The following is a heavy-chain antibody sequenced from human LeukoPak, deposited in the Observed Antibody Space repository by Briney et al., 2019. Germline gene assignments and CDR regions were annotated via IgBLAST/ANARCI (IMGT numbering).Heavy chain of an antibody. Sequence: PGGSLRLSCAASGFTFSSYSMNWVRQAPGKGLEWVSSISSSSSYIYYADSVKGRFTISRDNSKNTLYLQMNSLRAEDTAVYYCARDPVVAADYYYYYMDVWGKGTTVTVSS. D-gene: IGHD2-15*01. V-gene: IGHV3-21*01. CDR1: GFTFSSYS. CDR3: ARDPVVAADYYYYYMDV. J-gene: IGHJ6*03. CDR2: ISSSSSYI.